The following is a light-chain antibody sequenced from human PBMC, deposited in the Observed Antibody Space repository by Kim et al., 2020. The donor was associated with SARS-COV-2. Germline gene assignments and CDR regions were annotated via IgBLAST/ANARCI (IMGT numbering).Light chain of an antibody. J-gene: IGKJ4*01. Sequence: IVLTQSPGTLSLSPGERATLSCRASQSVSRNYLAWYQQKPGQAPRLLMYGASSRAIGIPDRFSGSGSGTDFTLTISRLETEDFAVYYCQQYDRSPVTFGGGTKVEIK. CDR1: QSVSRNY. V-gene: IGKV3-20*01. CDR3: QQYDRSPVT. CDR2: GAS.